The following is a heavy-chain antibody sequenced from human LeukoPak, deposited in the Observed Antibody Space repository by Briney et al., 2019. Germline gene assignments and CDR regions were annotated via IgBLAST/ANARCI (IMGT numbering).Heavy chain of an antibody. J-gene: IGHJ4*02. CDR3: VKDLGGPMLTFGGQRGYFDY. CDR2: ISGSGAGT. D-gene: IGHD3-16*01. V-gene: IGHV3-23*01. Sequence: GGSLRLSCAASGFTVSSDYMSWVRQAPGKGLEWVSAISGSGAGTYYADSVKGRFTISRDYSQNTLSLQMNSLRAEDTAVYYCVKDLGGPMLTFGGQRGYFDYWGQGALVTVSS. CDR1: GFTVSSDY.